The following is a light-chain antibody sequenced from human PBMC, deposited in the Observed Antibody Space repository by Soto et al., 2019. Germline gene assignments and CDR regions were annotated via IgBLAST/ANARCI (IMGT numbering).Light chain of an antibody. V-gene: IGLV1-44*01. CDR1: SSNIGSNA. Sequence: QSVLTQPPSASGAPGQRVTISCSGSSSNIGSNAVNWYQQLPGTAPKLLIYSNDQRPSGVPDRFSGSRSGTSASLAISGLQSEDEADYFCQSYDSSLSGYVFGTGTQLTVL. CDR2: SND. J-gene: IGLJ1*01. CDR3: QSYDSSLSGYV.